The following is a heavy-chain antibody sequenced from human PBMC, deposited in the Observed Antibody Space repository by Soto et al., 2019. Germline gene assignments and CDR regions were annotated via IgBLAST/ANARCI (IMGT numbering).Heavy chain of an antibody. V-gene: IGHV3-21*01. CDR3: ARDGSITGTTRYYYGMDV. CDR2: ISSSSSYI. D-gene: IGHD1-7*01. CDR1: GFTFSSYS. Sequence: PGGSLRLSCAASGFTFSSYSMNWVRQAPGKGLEWVSSISSSSSYIYYADSVKGRFTISRDNAKNSLYLQMNSLRAEDTAVYYCARDGSITGTTRYYYGMDVSGQGTTVTVSS. J-gene: IGHJ6*02.